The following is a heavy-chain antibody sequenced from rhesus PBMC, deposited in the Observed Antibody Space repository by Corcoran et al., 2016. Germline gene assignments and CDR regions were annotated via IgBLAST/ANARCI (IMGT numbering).Heavy chain of an antibody. CDR3: TRAHSSGSNYYGLDS. Sequence: EVQLAESGGGLVQPGGSLRLSCASFGFPGSSYGMRWVLQARGKGLELLSDSYGSSMYYGDSVKGRFTSSRDNAKNSLYLQMNSLRAEDTAVYYCTRAHSSGSNYYGLDSWGQGVVVTVSS. D-gene: IGHD6-31*01. CDR2: SYGSSM. J-gene: IGHJ6*01. V-gene: IGHV3-11*01. CDR1: GFPGSSYG.